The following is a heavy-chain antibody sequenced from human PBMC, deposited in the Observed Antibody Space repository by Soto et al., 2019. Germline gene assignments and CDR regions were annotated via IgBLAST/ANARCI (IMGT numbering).Heavy chain of an antibody. CDR2: IYYSGST. D-gene: IGHD3-16*01. CDR1: GGSISSGGYY. J-gene: IGHJ6*04. CDR3: GRELRLGEDYYGMDV. V-gene: IGHV4-31*03. Sequence: SETLSLTCTVSGGSISSGGYYWSWIRQHPGKGLEWIGYIYYSGSTYYNPSLKSRVTISVDTSKNQFSLKLSSVTAADTAVYYCGRELRLGEDYYGMDVGGKGTTVPVSS.